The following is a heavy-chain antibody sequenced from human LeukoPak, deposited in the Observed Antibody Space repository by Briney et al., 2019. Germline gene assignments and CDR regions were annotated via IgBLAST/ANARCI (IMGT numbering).Heavy chain of an antibody. CDR3: AREATGATGYFDY. D-gene: IGHD1-26*01. Sequence: GGSLRLSCAASGFTFSTYEMNWVRQAPGKGLEWVSYIPSSGSTIYYVDSVKGRFTISRDNAKNSLYLQMNILRVDDTAVYYCAREATGATGYFDYWGQGTLVTVSS. V-gene: IGHV3-48*03. CDR2: IPSSGSTI. J-gene: IGHJ4*02. CDR1: GFTFSTYE.